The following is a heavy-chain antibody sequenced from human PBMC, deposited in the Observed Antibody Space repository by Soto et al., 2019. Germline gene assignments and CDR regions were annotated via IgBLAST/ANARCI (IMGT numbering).Heavy chain of an antibody. CDR2: INWNSGRI. Sequence: PGGSLRLSCAASGFTFDDYAMHWVRQAPGKGLEWVSGINWNSGRINYGDSVKGRFTISRDNAKTSLYLQMNSLRVEDTALYYCAKDRGSGSYAANYQYYGLDVWGQGSTVTVSS. V-gene: IGHV3-9*01. D-gene: IGHD3-10*01. J-gene: IGHJ6*02. CDR3: AKDRGSGSYAANYQYYGLDV. CDR1: GFTFDDYA.